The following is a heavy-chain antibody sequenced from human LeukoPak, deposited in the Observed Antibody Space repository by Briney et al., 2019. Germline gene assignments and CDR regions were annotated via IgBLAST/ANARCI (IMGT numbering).Heavy chain of an antibody. V-gene: IGHV4-39*01. CDR2: IYDSGST. J-gene: IGHJ4*02. CDR1: GGSIRSSYYY. CDR3: ASSPKRPPLDY. Sequence: SETLSLTCTVSGGSIRSSYYYWGWIRQPPGKGLEWIGSIYDSGSTYYNPSLKSRVTISVDTSKIQFSLKLNSVTAADTAVYYCASSPKRPPLDYWGQGTLVTVSS.